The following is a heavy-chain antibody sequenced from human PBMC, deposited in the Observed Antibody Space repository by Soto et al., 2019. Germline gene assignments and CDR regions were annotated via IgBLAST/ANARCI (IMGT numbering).Heavy chain of an antibody. J-gene: IGHJ4*02. CDR2: INPSGGST. CDR3: ARVAAVAGKADS. V-gene: IGHV1-46*01. Sequence: QVQLVQSGAEVRKPGASVKVSCKASGYPFTSYYLYWVRQAPGQGLEWMGIINPSGGSTDYAQNLQGRVTMTRDTSTSTVYMELSGLKSEATALYFCARVAAVAGKADSWGQGTLV. CDR1: GYPFTSYY. D-gene: IGHD6-19*01.